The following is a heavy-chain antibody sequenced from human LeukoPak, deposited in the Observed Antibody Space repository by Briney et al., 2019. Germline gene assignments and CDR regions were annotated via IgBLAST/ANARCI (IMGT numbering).Heavy chain of an antibody. Sequence: GGSLRLSCAASGFTFSSYAMSWVRQAPGKGLEWVPAISGSGGSTYYADSVKGRFTISRDNSKNTLYLQMNSLRAEDTAVYYCAKDPYYDFWSGYRVDNWFDPWGQGTLVTVSS. CDR1: GFTFSSYA. CDR2: ISGSGGST. CDR3: AKDPYYDFWSGYRVDNWFDP. D-gene: IGHD3-3*01. V-gene: IGHV3-23*01. J-gene: IGHJ5*02.